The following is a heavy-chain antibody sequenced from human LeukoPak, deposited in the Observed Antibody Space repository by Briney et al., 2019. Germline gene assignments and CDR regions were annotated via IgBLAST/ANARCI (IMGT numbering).Heavy chain of an antibody. V-gene: IGHV3-7*03. J-gene: IGHJ4*02. CDR1: GFPFYSYW. D-gene: IGHD6-13*01. CDR2: IRHDGSTK. Sequence: PGGSLRLSCTASGFPFYSYWMTWLPQTPGKGLEWVANIRHDGSTKYYVDSVKGRFTISRDNAMNSLYLQMDSMRVEDTAIYYCARSVPYGTTWYGRSDCWGQGTQVTVSS. CDR3: ARSVPYGTTWYGRSDC.